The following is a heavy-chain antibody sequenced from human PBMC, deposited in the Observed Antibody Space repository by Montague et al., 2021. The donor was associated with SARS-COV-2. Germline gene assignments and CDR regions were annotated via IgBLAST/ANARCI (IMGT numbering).Heavy chain of an antibody. J-gene: IGHJ2*01. D-gene: IGHD3-10*01. CDR2: IDWDDDK. CDR3: ARTYGSGRGFDL. Sequence: PALGKPTQTLTLTCTFSGFSLSTSGLCVSWIRQPPGKALEWLARIDWDDDKYYSTSLKTRLTISKDTSKNQVVLTMTNMDPVDTATYYCARTYGSGRGFDLWGRGTLVTVSS. V-gene: IGHV2-70*11. CDR1: GFSLSTSGLC.